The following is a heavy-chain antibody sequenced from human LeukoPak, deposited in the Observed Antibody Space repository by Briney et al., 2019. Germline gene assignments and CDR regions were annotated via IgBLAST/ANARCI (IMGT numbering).Heavy chain of an antibody. V-gene: IGHV4-34*01. CDR3: ARGMYYYDSRNYFDY. CDR2: INHSGST. Sequence: PSETLPLTCAVYGGSFSGYYWSWLRQPPGKGLEWMGEINHSGSTNYNPSLKSRVTISVDTSKNQSSLKLSSVTAADTAVYYCARGMYYYDSRNYFDYWGQGTLVTVSS. J-gene: IGHJ4*02. CDR1: GGSFSGYY. D-gene: IGHD3-22*01.